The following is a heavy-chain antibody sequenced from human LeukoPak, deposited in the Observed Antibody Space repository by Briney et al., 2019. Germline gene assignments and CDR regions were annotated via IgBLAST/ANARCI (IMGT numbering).Heavy chain of an antibody. D-gene: IGHD5-12*01. CDR1: GYSFSDYY. J-gene: IGHJ4*02. Sequence: GASVKVSCKASGYSFSDYYIHWVRQAPGQGLEWMGRINPGSGDTDYSQKFQGRVTMTRDTSISTVYMELRSLISDETAVYYCARDVHSGYDYSFDYWGQGTLVTVSS. CDR2: INPGSGDT. V-gene: IGHV1-2*02. CDR3: ARDVHSGYDYSFDY.